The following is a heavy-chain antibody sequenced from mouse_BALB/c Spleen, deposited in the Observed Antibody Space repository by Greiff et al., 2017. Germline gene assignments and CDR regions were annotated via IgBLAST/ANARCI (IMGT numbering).Heavy chain of an antibody. J-gene: IGHJ3*01. CDR3: ARAIYSEYVGIAY. CDR1: GYSFTSGYS. V-gene: IGHV3-1*02. Sequence: EVQLQESGPDLVKPSQSLSLTCTVTGYSFTSGYSWRWIRQFPGNHLGWMCYIHYSGSTKYNQYFKSRITFTRDTSKNQCFLQLKSVTTEDTATYDCARAIYSEYVGIAYWGQGTLVTVSA. CDR2: IHYSGST. D-gene: IGHD2-4*01.